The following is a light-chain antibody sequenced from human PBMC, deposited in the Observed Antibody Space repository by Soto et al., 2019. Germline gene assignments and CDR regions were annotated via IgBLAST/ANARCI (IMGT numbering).Light chain of an antibody. V-gene: IGKV3-11*01. CDR3: QQRSNWRLT. J-gene: IGKJ4*01. CDR1: QRISGD. Sequence: EIVVTQSPATLSLSPGGGATLSCRASQRISGDLAWYQQKPGQAPRLLIYDTSNRATGIPARFSVSGSETAFTLTLSHLEPEDFAVYYCQQRSNWRLTLGGRPKVE. CDR2: DTS.